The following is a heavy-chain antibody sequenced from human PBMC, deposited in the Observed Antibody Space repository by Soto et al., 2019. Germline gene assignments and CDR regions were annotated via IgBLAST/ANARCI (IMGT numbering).Heavy chain of an antibody. CDR2: IYYSGST. J-gene: IGHJ5*02. Sequence: SETLSLTCTVSGGSISSGGYYWSWIRQHPGKGLEWIGYIYYSGSTYYNPSLKSRVTISVDTSKNQFSLKLSSVTAADTAVYYCARVDTRWFDPWGQGTLVTVSS. CDR1: GGSISSGGYY. CDR3: ARVDTRWFDP. V-gene: IGHV4-31*03.